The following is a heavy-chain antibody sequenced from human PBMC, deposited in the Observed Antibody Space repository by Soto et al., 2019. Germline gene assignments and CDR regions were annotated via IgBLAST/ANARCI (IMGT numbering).Heavy chain of an antibody. J-gene: IGHJ6*02. CDR2: ISSSGSTI. CDR3: ARCKQQPHPYYYYGMDV. V-gene: IGHV3-11*01. Sequence: PGGSLRLSCAASGFTFSDYYMSWIRQAPGKGLEWVSYISSSGSTIYYADSVKGRFTISRDNAKNSLYLQMNSLRAEDTAVYYCARCKQQPHPYYYYGMDVWGQGTTVTVSS. D-gene: IGHD6-13*01. CDR1: GFTFSDYY.